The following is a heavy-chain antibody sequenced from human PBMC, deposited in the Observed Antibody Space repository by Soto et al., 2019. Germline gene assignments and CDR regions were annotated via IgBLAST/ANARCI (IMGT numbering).Heavy chain of an antibody. Sequence: QVQLQESGPGLVKPSETLSLTCTVSGGSISNYYWSWIRQPPGKGLEWIGYIHYSGNTKYNPSLKSRVTISADTSKIQFSLKLSSVTAADTAVYYCARGHYDFWSGYFATIDYWGQGTLVTVSS. CDR3: ARGHYDFWSGYFATIDY. V-gene: IGHV4-59*08. CDR2: IHYSGNT. J-gene: IGHJ4*02. CDR1: GGSISNYY. D-gene: IGHD3-3*01.